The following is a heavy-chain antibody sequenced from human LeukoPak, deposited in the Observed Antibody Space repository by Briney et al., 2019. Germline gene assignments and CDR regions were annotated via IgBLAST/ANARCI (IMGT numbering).Heavy chain of an antibody. V-gene: IGHV4-39*01. CDR2: IYYSGST. D-gene: IGHD7-27*01. CDR1: GGSISSSSYY. CDR3: ARRLWGPGYYHYGMDV. J-gene: IGHJ6*02. Sequence: SETLSLTCTVSGGSISSSSYYWGWIRQPPGKGLEWIGSIYYSGSTYYNPSLKSRVTISVDTSKNQFSLKLSSVTAADTAVYYCARRLWGPGYYHYGMDVWGQGTTVTVSS.